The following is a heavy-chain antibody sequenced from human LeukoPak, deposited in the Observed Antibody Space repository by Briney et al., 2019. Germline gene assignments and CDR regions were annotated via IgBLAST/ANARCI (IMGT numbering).Heavy chain of an antibody. V-gene: IGHV1-46*01. Sequence: ASVKVSCKASGYTFTSYFMHWVRQAPGQGLDWMGIINPSGGSTSYAQKFQGRVTMTRDTSTSTVYMELSSLRSEDAAVYYCARDSADYGDYDYWGQGTLVTVSS. CDR1: GYTFTSYF. CDR2: INPSGGST. J-gene: IGHJ4*02. CDR3: ARDSADYGDYDY. D-gene: IGHD4-17*01.